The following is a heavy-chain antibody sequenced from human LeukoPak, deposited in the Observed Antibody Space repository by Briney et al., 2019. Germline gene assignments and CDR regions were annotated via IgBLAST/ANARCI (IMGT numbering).Heavy chain of an antibody. J-gene: IGHJ4*02. CDR1: GFTFSSYA. CDR2: ISGSGDNT. Sequence: GGSLRLSCAASGFTFSSYAMSWVRQAPGKGLEWVSTISGSGDNTYYADSVKGRFTISRDNSKNTLYLQMNSLRAEDTAVYYCAKSELGASFWSPFDYWGQGTLVTVSS. D-gene: IGHD1-26*01. CDR3: AKSELGASFWSPFDY. V-gene: IGHV3-23*01.